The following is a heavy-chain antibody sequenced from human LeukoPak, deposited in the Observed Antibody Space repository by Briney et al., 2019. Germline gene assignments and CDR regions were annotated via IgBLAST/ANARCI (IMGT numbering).Heavy chain of an antibody. Sequence: ASVKVSCKASGYTFTSYGISWVRQATGQGLEWMGWMNPNSGNTGYAQKFQGRVTITRNTSISTAYMELSSLRSEDTAVYYCARGRLGGAGWQTPRYNWFDPWGQGTLVTVPS. CDR2: MNPNSGNT. D-gene: IGHD3-16*01. V-gene: IGHV1-8*03. J-gene: IGHJ5*02. CDR1: GYTFTSYG. CDR3: ARGRLGGAGWQTPRYNWFDP.